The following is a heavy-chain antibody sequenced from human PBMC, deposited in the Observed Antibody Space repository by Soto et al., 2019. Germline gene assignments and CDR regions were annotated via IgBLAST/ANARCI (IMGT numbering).Heavy chain of an antibody. CDR2: VSGGSGTT. CDR3: AKWNGYGDH. J-gene: IGHJ4*02. Sequence: EVQLLESGGGLVQPGGSLRLSCTASGFSLSTYGVTWVRQAPGKGLEWVSGVSGGSGTTHYADAVKGRFTITTDNSENTAYLQMNSLRVEDTAGYYCAKWNGYGDHWGQGTLVTVS. CDR1: GFSLSTYG. D-gene: IGHD1-1*01. V-gene: IGHV3-23*01.